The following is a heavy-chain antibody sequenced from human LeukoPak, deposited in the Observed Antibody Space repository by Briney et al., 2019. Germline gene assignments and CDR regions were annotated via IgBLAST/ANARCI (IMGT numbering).Heavy chain of an antibody. J-gene: IGHJ4*02. CDR2: ISYDGSNK. CDR3: AKEPPGYSSGWYYFDY. CDR1: GFTFSSYG. D-gene: IGHD6-19*01. Sequence: GGSLRLSCAASGFTFSSYGMHWVRQAPGKGLEWVAVISYDGSNKYYADSVKGRFTISRDNSKNTLYLQMNSLRAEDTAVYYCAKEPPGYSSGWYYFDYWGQGTLVTVSS. V-gene: IGHV3-30*18.